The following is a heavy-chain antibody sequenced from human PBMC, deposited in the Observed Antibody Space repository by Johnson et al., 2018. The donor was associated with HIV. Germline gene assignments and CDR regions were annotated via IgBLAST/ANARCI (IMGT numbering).Heavy chain of an antibody. CDR2: ISSSGSTM. J-gene: IGHJ3*01. CDR1: GFTFSDYY. Sequence: QVQLVESGGGLVKPGGSLRLSCAASGFTFSDYYMTWIRQAPGKGLEWVSYISSSGSTMYYADSVKGRFTISRDNAKNSLYLQMNSLRAEDTAVYYCARKQWLEIPSDAFDVWGQGTMVTVSS. CDR3: ARKQWLEIPSDAFDV. V-gene: IGHV3-11*04. D-gene: IGHD6-19*01.